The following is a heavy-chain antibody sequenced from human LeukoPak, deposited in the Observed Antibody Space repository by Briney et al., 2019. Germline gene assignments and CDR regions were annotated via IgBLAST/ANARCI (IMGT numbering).Heavy chain of an antibody. CDR1: GFTFSSYW. CDR2: MNSDGSSI. Sequence: GGSLRLSCAASGFTFSSYWMHWVRQAPGKGLVWVSRMNSDGSSISYADSVKGRFTISRDNAKNTLYLQMNSLRAEDTAVYYCARVSSSWAYFEGWGQGTLVTVSS. D-gene: IGHD6-13*01. V-gene: IGHV3-74*01. J-gene: IGHJ4*02. CDR3: ARVSSSWAYFEG.